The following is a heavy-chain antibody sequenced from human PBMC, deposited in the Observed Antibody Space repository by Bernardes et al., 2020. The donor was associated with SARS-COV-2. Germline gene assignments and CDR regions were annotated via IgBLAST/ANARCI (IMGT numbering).Heavy chain of an antibody. Sequence: GGSLRLSCAASGFTFSTYAMTWVRQAPGKGLEWVSCGSGDTTYYADSVKGRFTISRDNSKNTLYLQMNSLRVDDTAVYYCAKGTTTCYSGMDVWGQGTTVTVSS. V-gene: IGHV3-23*01. CDR1: GFTFSTYA. D-gene: IGHD2-2*01. CDR2: GSGDTT. CDR3: AKGTTTCYSGMDV. J-gene: IGHJ6*02.